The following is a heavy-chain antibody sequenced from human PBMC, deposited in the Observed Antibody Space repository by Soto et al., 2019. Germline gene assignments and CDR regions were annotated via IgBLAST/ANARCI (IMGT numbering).Heavy chain of an antibody. Sequence: EVQLVESGGGLVKPGGSLRLSCAASGFTFSSYSMNWVRQAPGKGLEWVSSISSSSSYIYYADSVKGRFTIFRDNAKNSRYLQMNSLRAEDTAVYYCARDQPGYSYGYGLGYWGQGTLVTVSS. CDR2: ISSSSSYI. D-gene: IGHD5-18*01. CDR1: GFTFSSYS. V-gene: IGHV3-21*01. J-gene: IGHJ4*02. CDR3: ARDQPGYSYGYGLGY.